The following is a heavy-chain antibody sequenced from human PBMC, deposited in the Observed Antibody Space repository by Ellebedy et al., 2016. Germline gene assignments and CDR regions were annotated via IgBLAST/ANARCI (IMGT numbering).Heavy chain of an antibody. CDR2: ISFDSSNI. CDR1: GFTFGHFA. V-gene: IGHV3-30*04. Sequence: GGSLRLSXAASGFTFGHFAMHWVRQAPGKGLESLALISFDSSNIRYADSVEGRFTISRDNSKNTLILQMSGLNSEDTAVYYCVRDREFGSGTGYFDYWGRGTLLTVSS. J-gene: IGHJ4*02. CDR3: VRDREFGSGTGYFDY. D-gene: IGHD3-10*01.